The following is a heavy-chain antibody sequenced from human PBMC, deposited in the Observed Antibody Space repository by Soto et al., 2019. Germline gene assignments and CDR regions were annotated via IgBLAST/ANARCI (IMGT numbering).Heavy chain of an antibody. D-gene: IGHD2-2*01. CDR3: AKDPSTAEYYYYGMDV. V-gene: IGHV3-30*18. CDR2: ISYDGSNK. J-gene: IGHJ6*02. Sequence: GGSLRLSCAASGFTFSLYAMHRVRQAAGKGLEWVAVISYDGSNKYYVDSVKGRFTISRDNSKNTVYLQMNSLRGEDTAVYFCAKDPSTAEYYYYGMDVWGQGTTVTISS. CDR1: GFTFSLYA.